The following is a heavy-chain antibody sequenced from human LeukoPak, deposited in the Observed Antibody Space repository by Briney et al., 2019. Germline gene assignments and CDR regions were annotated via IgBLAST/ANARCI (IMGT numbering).Heavy chain of an antibody. CDR3: ARDNSVGDIAWWFDP. J-gene: IGHJ5*02. CDR1: GYTFTSYD. Sequence: ASVKVSFTASGYTFTSYDINWVRQATGQGLEWMGWMNPNSGNTGYAQKFQGRVTMTRDMSTTTDYMELSSLRSEDTAVYYCARDNSVGDIAWWFDPWGQGTLVTVSS. CDR2: MNPNSGNT. V-gene: IGHV1-8*01. D-gene: IGHD3-16*02.